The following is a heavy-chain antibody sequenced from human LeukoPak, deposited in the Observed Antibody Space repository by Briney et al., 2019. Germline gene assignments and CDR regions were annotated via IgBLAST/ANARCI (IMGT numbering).Heavy chain of an antibody. CDR1: GFTFSSYA. CDR2: ISYDGSNK. V-gene: IGHV3-30*04. Sequence: GGSLRLSCAASGFTFSSYAMHWVRQAPGKGLEWVAVISYDGSNKYYADSVKGRFTISRDDSKNTLYLQMNSLRAEDTAVYYCAREAYYYDGELHDAFDIWGQGTMVTVSS. D-gene: IGHD3-22*01. J-gene: IGHJ3*02. CDR3: AREAYYYDGELHDAFDI.